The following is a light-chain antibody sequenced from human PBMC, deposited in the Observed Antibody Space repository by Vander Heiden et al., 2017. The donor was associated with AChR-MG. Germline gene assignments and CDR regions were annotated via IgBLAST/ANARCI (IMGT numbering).Light chain of an antibody. CDR3: QQYATLPIT. J-gene: IGKJ5*01. Sequence: DIQMTQSPSSLSASVGDRVTITCRASQDIINYLNWYQQKPGKAPNLLIYDASNLQTGVPSRFTGSVSGTDFTFTISSLQPEDIATYYCQQYATLPITFGQGTRLEIK. CDR1: QDIINY. V-gene: IGKV1-33*01. CDR2: DAS.